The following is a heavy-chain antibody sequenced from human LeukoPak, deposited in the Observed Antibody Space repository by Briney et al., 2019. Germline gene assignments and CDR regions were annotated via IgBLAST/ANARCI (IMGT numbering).Heavy chain of an antibody. CDR3: AAGSGWSSEY. CDR2: IKHDGSER. Sequence: GLSLRLSCAASGLTSGSYWMSWVRHTPGKGLEWVANIKHDGSERNYMESVKGRFTISRDNDKNSLHLQMNNLRAEDTAVYYCAAGSGWSSEYWGQGTLVTVSS. J-gene: IGHJ4*02. V-gene: IGHV3-7*03. D-gene: IGHD6-19*01. CDR1: GLTSGSYW.